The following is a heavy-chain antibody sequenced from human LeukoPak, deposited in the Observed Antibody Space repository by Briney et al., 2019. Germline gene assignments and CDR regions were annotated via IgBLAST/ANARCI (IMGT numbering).Heavy chain of an antibody. V-gene: IGHV3-21*01. CDR2: ISSSSSYI. CDR1: GFTFSSYS. Sequence: GGSLRLSCAASGFTFSSYSMNWVRQAPGKGLEWVSSISSSSSYIYYADSVKGRFTISRDNSKNTLYLQMNSLRAEDTAVYYCANLGSSDFDYWGQGTLVTVSS. D-gene: IGHD6-6*01. J-gene: IGHJ4*02. CDR3: ANLGSSDFDY.